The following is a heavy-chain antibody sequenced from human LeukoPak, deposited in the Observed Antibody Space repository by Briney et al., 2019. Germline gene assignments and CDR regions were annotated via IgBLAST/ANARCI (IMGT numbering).Heavy chain of an antibody. V-gene: IGHV4-59*02. Sequence: SETLSLTCTVSGGSVSSYYWSWIRQPPGKGLEWIGCISDSGSTNYNPSLKSRVTISVDTSKSQLSLKLSSVTAADTAVYYCARGRLLEWFDSWGQGTLVSVSS. J-gene: IGHJ5*02. D-gene: IGHD3-3*01. CDR3: ARGRLLEWFDS. CDR2: ISDSGST. CDR1: GGSVSSYY.